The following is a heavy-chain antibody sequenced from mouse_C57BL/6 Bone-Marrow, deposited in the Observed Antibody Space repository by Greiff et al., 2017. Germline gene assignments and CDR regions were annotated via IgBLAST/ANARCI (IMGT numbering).Heavy chain of an antibody. CDR3: ARWGYYGSSYGFAY. J-gene: IGHJ3*01. CDR1: GYTFTSYW. CDR2: IDPSDSYT. V-gene: IGHV1-59*01. D-gene: IGHD1-1*01. Sequence: QVQLQQPGAELVRPGPSVKLSCKASGYTFTSYWMHWVKQRPGQGLEWIGVIDPSDSYTNYNQKFKGKATLTVDTSSSTAYMQLSSLTSEDSAVYNCARWGYYGSSYGFAYWGQGTLVTVSA.